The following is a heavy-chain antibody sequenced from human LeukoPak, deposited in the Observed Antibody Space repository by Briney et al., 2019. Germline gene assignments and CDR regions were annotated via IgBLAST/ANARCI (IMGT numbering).Heavy chain of an antibody. CDR3: AKERSSWAFDI. CDR2: IYYRRTT. J-gene: IGHJ3*02. CDR1: GYSISSGYD. Sequence: PSETLSLTCTVSGYSISSGYDWGWIRQPPGKGLEWIGSIYYRRTTYYNPSLKSRVTISIDTSKNQFSLKLSSVTAADTAVYYCAKERSSWAFDIWGQGTMLTVSS. V-gene: IGHV4-38-2*02. D-gene: IGHD6-6*01.